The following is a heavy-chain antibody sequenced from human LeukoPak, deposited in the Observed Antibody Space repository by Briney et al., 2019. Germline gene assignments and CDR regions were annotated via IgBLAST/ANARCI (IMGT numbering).Heavy chain of an antibody. CDR2: INPNSGDT. CDR1: GYTFTGFY. Sequence: AASVKVSCKASGYTFTGFYMHWVRQAPGQGLEWMGWINPNSGDTNHAQNFQGRVTLTRDTSISSAYMELSSLRSDDSAVYYCAGEYCSGGSCRQGFDYWGQGTLVTVSS. CDR3: AGEYCSGGSCRQGFDY. V-gene: IGHV1-2*02. D-gene: IGHD2-15*01. J-gene: IGHJ4*02.